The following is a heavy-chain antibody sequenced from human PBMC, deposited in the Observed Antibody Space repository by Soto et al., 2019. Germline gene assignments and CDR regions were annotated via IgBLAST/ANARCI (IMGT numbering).Heavy chain of an antibody. Sequence: QVQLLQSGTEVRQPGASVKVSCKASGYTFSNYCISWVRQAPGQGLDWMGWISTYNGNTKFAQNLQGRVTMTTDTSTSTVHMELRSLRSDDTAVYYCARGDYLDSWGQGTLVTVSS. CDR3: ARGDYLDS. J-gene: IGHJ4*02. CDR2: ISTYNGNT. V-gene: IGHV1-18*01. CDR1: GYTFSNYC.